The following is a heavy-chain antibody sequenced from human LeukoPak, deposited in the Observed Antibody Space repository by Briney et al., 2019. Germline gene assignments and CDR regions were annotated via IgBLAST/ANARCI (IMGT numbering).Heavy chain of an antibody. CDR3: ARDTNYYDSSGSADP. Sequence: ASVKVSCKASGYTFTSYYMHWVRQAPGQGLEWMGIINPSGGSTSYAQKFQGRVTMTRDTSTSTVYMELSSLRSEDTAVYYCARDTNYYDSSGSADPWGQGTLVTVSS. J-gene: IGHJ5*02. CDR1: GYTFTSYY. V-gene: IGHV1-46*01. D-gene: IGHD3-22*01. CDR2: INPSGGST.